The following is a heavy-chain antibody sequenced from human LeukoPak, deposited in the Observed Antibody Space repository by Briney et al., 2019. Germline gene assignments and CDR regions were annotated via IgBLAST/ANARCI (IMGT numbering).Heavy chain of an antibody. Sequence: GGFLRLSCVASGFTFSYAWTNWVRQAPGKGLEWVGRIKSKSDGGATDYTAPVKGRFTISRDDSENTIYLHMNSVGAEDTGVYYCYTVLVWGGYDAKETDKWGQGTLVTVSS. CDR3: YTVLVWGGYDAKETDK. CDR1: GFTFSYAW. D-gene: IGHD5-12*01. V-gene: IGHV3-15*01. CDR2: IKSKSDGGAT. J-gene: IGHJ4*02.